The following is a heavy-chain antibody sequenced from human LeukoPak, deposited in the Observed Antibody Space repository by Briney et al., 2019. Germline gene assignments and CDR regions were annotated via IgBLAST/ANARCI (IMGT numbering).Heavy chain of an antibody. CDR2: IYSGGST. D-gene: IGHD2-21*01. CDR1: GFTVSSNY. Sequence: GGSLRLSCAASGFTVSSNYMSWVRQAPGKGLEWVSVIYSGGSTYYAGSVKGRFTISRDNSKNTLYLQMNSLRAEDTAVYYCAPRYWGEEMDVWGQGTTVTVSS. CDR3: APRYWGEEMDV. J-gene: IGHJ6*02. V-gene: IGHV3-53*01.